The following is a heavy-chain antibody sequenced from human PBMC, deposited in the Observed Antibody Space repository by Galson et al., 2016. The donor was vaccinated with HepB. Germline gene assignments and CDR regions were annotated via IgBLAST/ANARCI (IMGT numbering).Heavy chain of an antibody. Sequence: QSGAEVKKPGESLKISCKGSGYGFAGYWIGWVRQMPGEGLEWMGIIYPDDSSTGYSPSFLGQVTFSVDKSISTAYLPWSSLKASDTAMYYCATLEEPNFNPPAATVATHYFDYWGQGTLVTVSS. CDR2: IYPDDSST. CDR1: GYGFAGYW. D-gene: IGHD1-26*01. CDR3: ATLEEPNFNPPAATVATHYFDY. J-gene: IGHJ4*02. V-gene: IGHV5-51*03.